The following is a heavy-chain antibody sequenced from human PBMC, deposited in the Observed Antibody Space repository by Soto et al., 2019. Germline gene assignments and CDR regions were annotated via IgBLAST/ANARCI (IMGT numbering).Heavy chain of an antibody. Sequence: SVKVSCKASGGTFSSYAISWVRQAPGQGLEWMGGIIPIFGTANYAQKFQGRVTITADESTSTAYMELRSLRSDDTAVYYCAVGKWLGNYYYYYGMDVWGQGTTVTVSS. J-gene: IGHJ6*02. V-gene: IGHV1-69*13. D-gene: IGHD3-22*01. CDR3: AVGKWLGNYYYYYGMDV. CDR2: IIPIFGTA. CDR1: GGTFSSYA.